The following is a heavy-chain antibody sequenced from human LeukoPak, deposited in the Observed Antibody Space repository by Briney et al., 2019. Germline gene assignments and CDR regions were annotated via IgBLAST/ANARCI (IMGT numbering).Heavy chain of an antibody. CDR3: ATARVVVVAATYYYYGMDV. J-gene: IGHJ6*02. V-gene: IGHV1-18*01. CDR2: ISAYNGNT. Sequence: GASVKVSCKASGYTFTSYGISWVRQAPGQGLEWMGWISAYNGNTNYAQKLQGRVTMTTDTSTSTAYMELSRLRSDDTAVYYCATARVVVVAATYYYYGMDVWGQGTTVTVSS. D-gene: IGHD2-15*01. CDR1: GYTFTSYG.